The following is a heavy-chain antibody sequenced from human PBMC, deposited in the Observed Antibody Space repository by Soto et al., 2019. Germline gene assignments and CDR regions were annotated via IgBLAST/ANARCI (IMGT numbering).Heavy chain of an antibody. J-gene: IGHJ4*02. D-gene: IGHD2-15*01. CDR2: IIPILGIA. V-gene: IGHV1-69*04. Sequence: QVQLVHSGAEVKKPGSSVKVSCKASGGTFSSYTISWVRQAPGQGLEWMGRIIPILGIANYAQKFQGRVTITADKSTSTAYMELNSLRSEDTAVYYCAREGSHCSGGSCYSSYWGQGTLVTVSS. CDR3: AREGSHCSGGSCYSSY. CDR1: GGTFSSYT.